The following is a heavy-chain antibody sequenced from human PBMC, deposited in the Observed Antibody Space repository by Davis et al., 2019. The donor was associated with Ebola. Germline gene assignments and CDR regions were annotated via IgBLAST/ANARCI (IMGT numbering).Heavy chain of an antibody. V-gene: IGHV3-30*03. CDR3: ARDSGIFGDYYFDS. D-gene: IGHD3-10*02. CDR2: ISYDGGHK. Sequence: GESLKISCAGSGFSFSSYGIHWVRQAPGKGLEWVAVISYDGGHKFYADSVTGRFTISRDNAKNSVYLQMNSLRAEDTAVYYCARDSGIFGDYYFDSWGQGTLVTVSS. J-gene: IGHJ4*02. CDR1: GFSFSSYG.